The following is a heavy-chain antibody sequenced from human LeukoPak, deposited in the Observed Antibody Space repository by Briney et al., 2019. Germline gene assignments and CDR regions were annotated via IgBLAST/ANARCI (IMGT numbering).Heavy chain of an antibody. CDR2: ISYDGGNK. Sequence: PGRSLRLSCAASGFTFSSYAMHWVCQAPGKGLEWVAVISYDGGNKYYADSVKGRFTISRDNSKNTLYLQMNSLRAEDTAVYYCARNRYSSGFLFREYDYWGQGTLVTVSS. V-gene: IGHV3-30-3*01. CDR1: GFTFSSYA. CDR3: ARNRYSSGFLFREYDY. D-gene: IGHD6-19*01. J-gene: IGHJ4*02.